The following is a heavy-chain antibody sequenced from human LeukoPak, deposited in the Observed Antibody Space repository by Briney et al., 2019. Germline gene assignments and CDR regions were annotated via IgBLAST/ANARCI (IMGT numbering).Heavy chain of an antibody. Sequence: TGGSLRLSCAASGFTFSSYWMHWVRQAPGKGLVWVSRIKSDGKTNYADSVKGRFTISRDNAKNTVSLQMNSLRSADNGAYYCARAPSEIGGYYPEYFRHWGQGTLVTVSS. CDR2: IKSDGKT. CDR3: ARAPSEIGGYYPEYFRH. D-gene: IGHD3-22*01. J-gene: IGHJ1*01. CDR1: GFTFSSYW. V-gene: IGHV3-74*01.